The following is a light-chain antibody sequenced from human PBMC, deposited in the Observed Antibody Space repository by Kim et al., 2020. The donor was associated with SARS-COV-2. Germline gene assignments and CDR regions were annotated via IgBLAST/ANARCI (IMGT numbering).Light chain of an antibody. CDR3: CSYAGGYSHVL. J-gene: IGLJ2*01. V-gene: IGLV2-11*01. Sequence: QSALTQPRSVSGSPGQSVTISCTGTSSDVGAYNYVSWYQQHPDKAPKLMIYDVNDRPSVVPDRFSGSKSGNTASLTISGLQAEDEAAYYCCSYAGGYSHVLFGGGTQLTVL. CDR1: SSDVGAYNY. CDR2: DVN.